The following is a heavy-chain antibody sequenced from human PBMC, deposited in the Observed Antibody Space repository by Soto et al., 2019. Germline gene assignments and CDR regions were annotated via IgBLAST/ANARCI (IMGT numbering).Heavy chain of an antibody. CDR1: GFTFSSYS. V-gene: IGHV3-48*01. Sequence: GGSLRLSCAASGFTFSSYSMNWVRQSPGKGLEWVSYISSGSVAIYYADSVKGRFTISRDNAKNSLYLQMNSLRADDTAVYYCARDLDYWGQGTLVTVSS. CDR3: ARDLDY. CDR2: ISSGSVAI. J-gene: IGHJ4*02.